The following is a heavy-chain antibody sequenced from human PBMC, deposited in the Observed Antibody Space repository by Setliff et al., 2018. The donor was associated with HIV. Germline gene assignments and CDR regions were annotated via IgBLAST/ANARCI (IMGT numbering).Heavy chain of an antibody. CDR2: ISNSRTTT. CDR1: GFTFSDYY. J-gene: IGHJ4*02. V-gene: IGHV3-11*01. Sequence: PGGSLRLSCAASGFTFSDYYMTWIRQAPGKGLEWISYISNSRTTTSYADSVKGRFTISRDSAKNSLYLQMNSLRAEDTAVYYCARAKTSGTYYGWSYWGQGTLVTVSS. D-gene: IGHD1-26*01. CDR3: ARAKTSGTYYGWSY.